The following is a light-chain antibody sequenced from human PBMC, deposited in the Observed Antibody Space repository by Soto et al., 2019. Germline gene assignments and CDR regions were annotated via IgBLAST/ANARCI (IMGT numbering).Light chain of an antibody. CDR1: QSVSSSY. J-gene: IGKJ1*01. CDR2: GAS. Sequence: ENVLTQSPGTLSLFPGERATLSCRASQSVSSSYLAWYLQKPGQAPRLLMYGASNRATGIPDRFSGSGSGTDFTLTISRLEPEDFAVYYCQQYGSSPRTFGQGTKVEIK. CDR3: QQYGSSPRT. V-gene: IGKV3-20*01.